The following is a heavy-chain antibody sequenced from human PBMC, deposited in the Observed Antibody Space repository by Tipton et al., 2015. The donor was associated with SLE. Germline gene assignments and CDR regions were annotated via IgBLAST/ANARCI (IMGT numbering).Heavy chain of an antibody. CDR2: ISGSGGCT. V-gene: IGHV3-23*01. J-gene: IGHJ4*02. CDR3: AKDRELGQDIRSIAARLDY. CDR1: GFSLSSYW. D-gene: IGHD6-6*01. Sequence: SLRLSCAASGFSLSSYWMHWVRQAPGKGLEWVSAISGSGGCTYYADSVKGRFTISRDNSKNTLYLQMNSLRAEDTAVYYCAKDRELGQDIRSIAARLDYWGQGTLVTVSS.